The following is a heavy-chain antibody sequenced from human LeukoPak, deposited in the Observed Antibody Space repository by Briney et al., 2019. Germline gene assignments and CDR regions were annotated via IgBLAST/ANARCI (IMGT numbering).Heavy chain of an antibody. CDR2: IIPILGIA. V-gene: IGHV1-69*04. CDR3: ARVVGATTYYYYYGMDV. J-gene: IGHJ6*02. CDR1: GGTFSSYA. Sequence: SVKVSCKASGGTFSSYAISWVRQAPGQGLEWMGRIIPILGIANYAQKFQGRVTITADKSTSTAYMELSSLRSEDTAVYYCARVVGATTYYYYYGMDVWGQGTTVTVSS. D-gene: IGHD1-26*01.